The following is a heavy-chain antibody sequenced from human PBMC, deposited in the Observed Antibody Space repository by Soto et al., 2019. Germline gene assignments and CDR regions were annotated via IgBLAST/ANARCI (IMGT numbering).Heavy chain of an antibody. CDR2: INPSGGST. CDR1: GCTFTSYY. Sequence: ASVKVSCKASGCTFTSYYMHWVRQAPGQGLEWMGIINPSGGSTSYAQNLRGRVTMTRDKSTNTVYMELSSLRSEDTAVYYCARDHGRTTVTTDFDYWGQGTLVTVSS. D-gene: IGHD4-17*01. J-gene: IGHJ4*02. V-gene: IGHV1-46*04. CDR3: ARDHGRTTVTTDFDY.